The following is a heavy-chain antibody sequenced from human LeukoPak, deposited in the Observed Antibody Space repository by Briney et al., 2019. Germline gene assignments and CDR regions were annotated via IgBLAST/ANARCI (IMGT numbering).Heavy chain of an antibody. D-gene: IGHD3-22*01. J-gene: IGHJ4*02. V-gene: IGHV1-2*02. Sequence: ASVKVSCKASGYTFTGYYMHWVRQAPGQGLEWMGWINPNSGGTNYAQKFQGRVTMTRDTSISTAYMELSRLRSDDTAVYYCVRDPYYDSSGYLNDYWGQGTLVTVSS. CDR1: GYTFTGYY. CDR2: INPNSGGT. CDR3: VRDPYYDSSGYLNDY.